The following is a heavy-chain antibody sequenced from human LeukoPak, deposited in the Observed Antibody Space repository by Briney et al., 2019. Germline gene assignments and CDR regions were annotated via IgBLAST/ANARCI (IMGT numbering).Heavy chain of an antibody. CDR1: GFTFSSYD. V-gene: IGHV3-23*01. Sequence: GGSLRLSCAASGFTFSSYDMSWVRQAPGKGLEWVSVISGSGGSTYYADSVKGRFTISRDSSKDTLYLQMNSLRAEDTAVYYCAKDTRSGWYGLFDNWGQGTLVTVSS. CDR2: ISGSGGST. D-gene: IGHD6-19*01. J-gene: IGHJ4*02. CDR3: AKDTRSGWYGLFDN.